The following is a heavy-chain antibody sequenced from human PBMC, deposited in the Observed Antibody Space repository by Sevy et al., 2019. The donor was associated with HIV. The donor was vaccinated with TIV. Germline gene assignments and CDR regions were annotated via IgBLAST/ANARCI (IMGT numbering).Heavy chain of an antibody. CDR1: GFDFANAW. CDR2: IKSITDGGEA. Sequence: GGSLRLSCTASGFDFANAWMNWVRQAPGKGLEWVGHIKSITDGGEADYAAPVKGRFTISRHDSKNTLYLHMNSLKAEDTAVYYCSTDDLISYWGRGTLVTVSS. J-gene: IGHJ4*02. V-gene: IGHV3-15*07. CDR3: STDDLISY.